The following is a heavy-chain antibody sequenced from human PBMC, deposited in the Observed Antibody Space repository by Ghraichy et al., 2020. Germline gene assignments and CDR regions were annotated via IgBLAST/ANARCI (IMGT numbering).Heavy chain of an antibody. Sequence: GESLNISCAASGFTFSDYYMSWIRQAPGKGLEWVSYISSSGSTIYYADSVKGRFTISRDNAKNSLYLQMNSLRAEDTAVYYCARVDILTGYYPLRYFDYWGQGTLVTVSS. CDR1: GFTFSDYY. J-gene: IGHJ4*02. V-gene: IGHV3-11*01. CDR2: ISSSGSTI. CDR3: ARVDILTGYYPLRYFDY. D-gene: IGHD3-9*01.